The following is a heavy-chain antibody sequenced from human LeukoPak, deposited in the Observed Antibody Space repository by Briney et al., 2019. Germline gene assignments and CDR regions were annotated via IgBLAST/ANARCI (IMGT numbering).Heavy chain of an antibody. J-gene: IGHJ6*04. CDR3: AELGITMIGGV. D-gene: IGHD3-10*02. Sequence: PGGSLTLSCAASGFTFSNYWMHWVRQVPGRGLVWVSRIYSDGSVTSYADSVKRRFTISRDNAKNSLYLQMNSLRAEDTAVYYCAELGITMIGGVWGKGTTVTISS. V-gene: IGHV3-74*01. CDR1: GFTFSNYW. CDR2: IYSDGSVT.